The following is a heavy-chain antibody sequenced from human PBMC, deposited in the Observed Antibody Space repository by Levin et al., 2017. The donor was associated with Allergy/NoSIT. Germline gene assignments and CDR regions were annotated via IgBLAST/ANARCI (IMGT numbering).Heavy chain of an antibody. CDR2: IYHSGST. J-gene: IGHJ4*02. V-gene: IGHV4-30-2*01. Sequence: PSETLSLTCAVSGGSISSGGYSWSWIRQPPGKGLEWIGYIYHSGSTYYNPSLKSRVTISVDRSKNQFSLKLSSVTAADTAVYDCARGRRIWFRESHFDYWGQGTLVTVSS. D-gene: IGHD3-10*01. CDR1: GGSISSGGYS. CDR3: ARGRRIWFRESHFDY.